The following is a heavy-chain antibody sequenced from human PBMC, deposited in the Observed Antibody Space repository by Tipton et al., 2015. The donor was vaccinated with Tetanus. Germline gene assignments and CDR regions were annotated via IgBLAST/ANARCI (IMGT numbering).Heavy chain of an antibody. V-gene: IGHV4-59*12. D-gene: IGHD3-22*01. Sequence: TLSLTCTVSGGSISSYYWSWIRQPPGKGLEWIGYIYYSGSTNYNPSLKSRVTISVDTSKNQFSLKLSSVTAADTAVYYCARDTNYYDSSGLFDYWGQGTLVTVSS. CDR2: IYYSGST. CDR3: ARDTNYYDSSGLFDY. CDR1: GGSISSYY. J-gene: IGHJ4*02.